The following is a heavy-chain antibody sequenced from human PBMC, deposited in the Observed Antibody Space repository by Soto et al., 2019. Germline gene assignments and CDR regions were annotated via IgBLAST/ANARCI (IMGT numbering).Heavy chain of an antibody. V-gene: IGHV1-8*01. D-gene: IGHD6-6*01. J-gene: IGHJ5*02. CDR2: MNPNSGNT. CDR3: ARGRIAARPANWFDP. Sequence: ASVKVSCKASGYTFTSYDINWVRQATGQGLEWMGWMNPNSGNTGYAQKFQGRVTMTRNTSISTAYMELSSLRSEDTAVYYCARGRIAARPANWFDPWGQGTLVTVSS. CDR1: GYTFTSYD.